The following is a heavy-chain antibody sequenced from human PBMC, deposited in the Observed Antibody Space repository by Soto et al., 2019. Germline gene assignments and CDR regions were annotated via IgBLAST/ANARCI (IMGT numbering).Heavy chain of an antibody. CDR2: IYHSGST. CDR3: ARDPGLKGDSSGYYWTDAFDI. CDR1: GGSISSSNW. Sequence: PSETLSLTCAVSGGSISSSNWWSWVRQPPGKGLEWIGEIYHSGSTNYNPSLKSRVTISVDKSKNQFSLKLSSVTAADTAVYYCARDPGLKGDSSGYYWTDAFDIWGQGTMVTVSS. V-gene: IGHV4-4*02. J-gene: IGHJ3*02. D-gene: IGHD3-22*01.